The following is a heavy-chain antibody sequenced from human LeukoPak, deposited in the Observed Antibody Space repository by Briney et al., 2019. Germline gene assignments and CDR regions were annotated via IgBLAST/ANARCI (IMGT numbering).Heavy chain of an antibody. D-gene: IGHD2/OR15-2a*01. CDR2: IYASGST. Sequence: KSSETLSLTCSVSGGSISNYYWNWIRQPAGKGLEWLGRIYASGSTNYNPSLKSRVTISMDKSKNHFSLNLKSVTAADTGFYYCARDFYGDDGHHPFDYWGQGIQVTVSS. CDR1: GGSISNYY. CDR3: ARDFYGDDGHHPFDY. J-gene: IGHJ4*02. V-gene: IGHV4-4*07.